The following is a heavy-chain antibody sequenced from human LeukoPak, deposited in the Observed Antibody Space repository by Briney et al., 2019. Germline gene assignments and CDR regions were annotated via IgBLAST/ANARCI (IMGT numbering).Heavy chain of an antibody. CDR2: IIPIFGTA. Sequence: ASVKVSCKASGGTFSSYAISWVRQAPGQGLEWMGGIIPIFGTANYAQKFQGRVTITADESTSTAYMELSSLRSEDTAVYYCARGIDFWSGYYEDDAFDIWGQGTMVTVSS. J-gene: IGHJ3*02. V-gene: IGHV1-69*13. D-gene: IGHD3-3*01. CDR3: ARGIDFWSGYYEDDAFDI. CDR1: GGTFSSYA.